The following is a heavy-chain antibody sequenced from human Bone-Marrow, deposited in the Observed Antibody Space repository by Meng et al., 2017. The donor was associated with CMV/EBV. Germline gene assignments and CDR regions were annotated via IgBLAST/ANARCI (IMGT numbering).Heavy chain of an antibody. Sequence: GGSLRLSCAASGFTFTRHDMHWVRQAPGKGLEWVAFIRYDGSNKYYADSVKGRFTISRDNSKNTLYVQMNSLRAEDTAVYYCAKDLTGDNAFDFWGQGTMVTVSS. CDR3: AKDLTGDNAFDF. V-gene: IGHV3-30*02. D-gene: IGHD1-26*01. CDR2: IRYDGSNK. CDR1: GFTFTRHD. J-gene: IGHJ3*01.